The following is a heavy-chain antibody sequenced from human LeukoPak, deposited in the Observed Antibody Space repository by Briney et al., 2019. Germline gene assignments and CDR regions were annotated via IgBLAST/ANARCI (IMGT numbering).Heavy chain of an antibody. D-gene: IGHD3-22*01. CDR2: IIPILGIA. CDR1: GGTFSSYA. CDR3: ASSPHYYDSSGPDYYYYYGMDV. Sequence: ASVKVSCKASGGTFSSYAISWVRQAPGQGLEWMGRIIPILGIANYAQKFQGRVTITADKSTSTAYMELSSLRSEDTAVYYCASSPHYYDSSGPDYYYYYGMDVWGQGTTVTVSS. J-gene: IGHJ6*02. V-gene: IGHV1-69*04.